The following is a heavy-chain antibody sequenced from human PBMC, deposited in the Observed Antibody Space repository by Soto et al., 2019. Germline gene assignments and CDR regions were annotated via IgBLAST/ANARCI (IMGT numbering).Heavy chain of an antibody. CDR2: IISIFGTA. V-gene: IGHV1-69*06. CDR1: GGTFSSYA. J-gene: IGHJ5*02. Sequence: QVQLVQSGAEVKKPGSSVKVSCKASGGTFSSYAISWVRQAPGQGLEWMGGIISIFGTANYAQKFQGRVTITADKSTSTAYMERSSLRSEDTAVYYCARAGYSSGWYRGGWFDPWGQGTLVTVSS. CDR3: ARAGYSSGWYRGGWFDP. D-gene: IGHD6-19*01.